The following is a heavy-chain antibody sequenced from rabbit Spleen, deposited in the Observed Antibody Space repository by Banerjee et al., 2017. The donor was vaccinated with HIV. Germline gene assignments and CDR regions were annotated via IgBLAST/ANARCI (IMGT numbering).Heavy chain of an antibody. CDR1: GFSFSDRDA. J-gene: IGHJ4*01. V-gene: IGHV1S45*01. CDR3: ARDLTSVVGWNFNL. Sequence: QEQLVEFGGDLVKPQRSLTLTCKASGFSFSDRDAICWVRQAPGKGLQWIACINVYTGKPVYATWAKGRFTISRTSSTTMTLQMTSLTAADTATYFCARDLTSVVGWNFNLWGPGTLVTVS. D-gene: IGHD1-1*01. CDR2: INVYTGKP.